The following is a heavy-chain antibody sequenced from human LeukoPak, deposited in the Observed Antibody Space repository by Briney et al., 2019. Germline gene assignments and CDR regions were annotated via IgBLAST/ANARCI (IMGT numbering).Heavy chain of an antibody. Sequence: GATVKISCKASGYTFTDYYMHWVHQAPGKGLEWMGRVDPEDGETIYAEKFQGRVTITADTSTDTAYMGLSSLRSEDTAVYYCATPLFNYYDSSGYYTGYWGQGTLVTVSS. CDR1: GYTFTDYY. V-gene: IGHV1-69-2*01. CDR2: VDPEDGET. D-gene: IGHD3-22*01. CDR3: ATPLFNYYDSSGYYTGY. J-gene: IGHJ4*02.